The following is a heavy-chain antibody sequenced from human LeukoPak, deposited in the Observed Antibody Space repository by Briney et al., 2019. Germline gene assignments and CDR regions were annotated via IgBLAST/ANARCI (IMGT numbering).Heavy chain of an antibody. J-gene: IGHJ4*02. V-gene: IGHV3-23*01. D-gene: IGHD1-26*01. CDR3: AKDLGWVGPTPQYYFDY. Sequence: TGGSLRLSCAASGSTFSTYAMSWVRQAPGKGLEWVSAISGSGGSTYYADSVKGRFTISRDNSKNTLSLQMNSLRAEDTAVYYCAKDLGWVGPTPQYYFDYWGQGTLVTVSS. CDR2: ISGSGGST. CDR1: GSTFSTYA.